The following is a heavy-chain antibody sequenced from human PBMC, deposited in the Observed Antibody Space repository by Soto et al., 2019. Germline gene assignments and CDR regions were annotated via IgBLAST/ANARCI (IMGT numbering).Heavy chain of an antibody. D-gene: IGHD1-20*01. CDR2: ISSSSSYI. CDR3: ARSSIRKVYNWNYSDY. J-gene: IGHJ4*02. Sequence: GGSLRLSCAASGFTFSSYSMNWVRQAPGKGLEWVSSISSSSSYIYYADSVKGRFTISRDNAKNSLYLQMNSLRAEDTAVYYCARSSIRKVYNWNYSDYWGQGTLVTVSS. V-gene: IGHV3-21*01. CDR1: GFTFSSYS.